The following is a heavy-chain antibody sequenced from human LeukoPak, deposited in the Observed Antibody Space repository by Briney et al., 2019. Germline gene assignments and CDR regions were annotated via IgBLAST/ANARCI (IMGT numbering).Heavy chain of an antibody. Sequence: GASVKVSCKASGYTFTSYGISWVRQAPGQGLEWMGWISAYNGNTNYAQKLQGRVTMTTDTSTSTAYMELRSLRSDDTAVYYCARIVGATTGGHYYYYMDVWGKGTTVTVSS. CDR3: ARIVGATTGGHYYYYMDV. CDR1: GYTFTSYG. CDR2: ISAYNGNT. J-gene: IGHJ6*03. D-gene: IGHD1-26*01. V-gene: IGHV1-18*01.